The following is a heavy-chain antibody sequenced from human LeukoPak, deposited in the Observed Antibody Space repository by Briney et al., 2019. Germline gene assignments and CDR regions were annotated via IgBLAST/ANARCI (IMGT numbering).Heavy chain of an antibody. CDR3: ARAGAATYGMDV. CDR1: GFDFRANG. CDR2: VWYDGSKE. D-gene: IGHD6-25*01. J-gene: IGHJ6*02. V-gene: IGHV3-33*01. Sequence: GGSLRLSCAASGFDFRANGLHWVRQAPGKGLEWVAVVWYDGSKEYYAESVKGRFTISKGSSKNMLYLQMNGLRGEDTAVYYCARAGAATYGMDVWGQGTTVTVS.